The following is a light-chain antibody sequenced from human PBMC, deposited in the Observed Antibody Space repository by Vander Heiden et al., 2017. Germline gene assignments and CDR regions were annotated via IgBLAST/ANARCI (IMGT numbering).Light chain of an antibody. CDR2: DNN. CDR1: SSNIGAGYD. J-gene: IGLJ1*01. Sequence: QSFLTQPPSVSGDPGRRVTISCTGSSSNIGAGYDVHWYQQFPGTAPKLLIYDNNNRPSGVPDRFSGSKSAASASLAITGLQAQDEADYSCQSYDSSLSAYVFGTGTKVTVL. CDR3: QSYDSSLSAYV. V-gene: IGLV1-40*03.